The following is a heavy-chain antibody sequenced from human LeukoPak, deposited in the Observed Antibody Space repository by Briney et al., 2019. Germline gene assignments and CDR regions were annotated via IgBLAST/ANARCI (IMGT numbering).Heavy chain of an antibody. Sequence: SETLSLTCAVYGGSFGGYYWSWIRQPPGKGLGWIGEINHSGSTNYNPSLKSRVTISVDTSKNQFSLKLSSVTAADTAVYYCARDLMTWGQGTLVTVSS. J-gene: IGHJ4*02. CDR1: GGSFGGYY. CDR3: ARDLMT. V-gene: IGHV4-34*01. CDR2: INHSGST.